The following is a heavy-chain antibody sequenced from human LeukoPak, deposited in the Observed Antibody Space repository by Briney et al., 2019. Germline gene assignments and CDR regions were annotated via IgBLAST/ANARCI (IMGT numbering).Heavy chain of an antibody. V-gene: IGHV3-11*01. D-gene: IGHD3-10*01. CDR2: ISNSGTTI. CDR1: GFTFSDYY. CDR3: ARALAGFSFDP. J-gene: IGHJ5*02. Sequence: GGSLRLSCAASGFTFSDYYMSWIRQAPGKGLEWVSYISNSGTTIYYADSVKGRFTISTDNAKNSLYLQMNSLRAEDTAMYYCARALAGFSFDPWGQGTLVTVSS.